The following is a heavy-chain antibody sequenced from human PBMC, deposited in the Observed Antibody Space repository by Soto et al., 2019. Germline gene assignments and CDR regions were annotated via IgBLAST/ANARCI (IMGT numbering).Heavy chain of an antibody. V-gene: IGHV4-59*01. D-gene: IGHD3-10*01. CDR3: ARDGGHYYGSGSYLGT. CDR1: GGSISSYY. J-gene: IGHJ5*02. CDR2: IYYSGST. Sequence: ETLSLTCTVSGGSISSYYWSWIRQPPGKGLEWIGYIYYSGSTNYNPSLKSRVTISVDTSKNQFSLKLSSVTAADTAVYYCARDGGHYYGSGSYLGTWGQGTLVTVSS.